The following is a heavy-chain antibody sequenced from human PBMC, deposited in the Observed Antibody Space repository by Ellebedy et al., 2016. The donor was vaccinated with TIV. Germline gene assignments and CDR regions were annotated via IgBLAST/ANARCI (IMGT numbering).Heavy chain of an antibody. Sequence: SETLSLXXAVYGGSFSGYYWSWIRQPPGKGLEWIGEINHSGSTNYNPSLKSRVTISVDTSKNQFSLKLSSVTAADTAVYYCARGRGYCSGGSCYRIHFDYWGQGTLVTVSS. CDR2: INHSGST. D-gene: IGHD2-15*01. CDR3: ARGRGYCSGGSCYRIHFDY. CDR1: GGSFSGYY. V-gene: IGHV4-34*01. J-gene: IGHJ4*02.